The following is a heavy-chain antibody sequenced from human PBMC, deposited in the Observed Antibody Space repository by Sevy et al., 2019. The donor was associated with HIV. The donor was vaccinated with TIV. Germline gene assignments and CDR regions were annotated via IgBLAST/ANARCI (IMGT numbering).Heavy chain of an antibody. CDR2: IHSGGKI. V-gene: IGHV3-53*01. D-gene: IGHD2-15*01. Sequence: GGSLRLSCAASGFSVSSNYMSWVRQAPGKGPEWVSVIHSGGKISYADSVQGRFTISRDNSKNALDLQMNSMRAEDTAVYYCARGDIVLGEDNYYGIDVWGQGTTVTVSS. J-gene: IGHJ6*02. CDR1: GFSVSSNY. CDR3: ARGDIVLGEDNYYGIDV.